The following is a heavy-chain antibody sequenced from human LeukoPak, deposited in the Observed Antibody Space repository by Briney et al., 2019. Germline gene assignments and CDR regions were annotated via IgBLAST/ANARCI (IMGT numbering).Heavy chain of an antibody. CDR3: ARGIVVVPAAIFRYVDY. CDR2: INHSGST. J-gene: IGHJ4*02. V-gene: IGHV4-34*01. Sequence: PSETLSLTCAVYGGSFSGYYWSWIRQPPGKGLEWIGEINHSGSTNYNPSLKSRVTISVDTSKNQFSLKLSSVTAADTAVYYCARGIVVVPAAIFRYVDYWGQGTLVTVSS. D-gene: IGHD2-2*02. CDR1: GGSFSGYY.